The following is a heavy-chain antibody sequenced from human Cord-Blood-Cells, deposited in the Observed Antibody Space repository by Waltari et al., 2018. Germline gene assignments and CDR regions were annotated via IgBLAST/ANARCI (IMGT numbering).Heavy chain of an antibody. D-gene: IGHD2-2*02. CDR1: GGSLRRGGYP. CDR2: SYHSVST. CDR3: ARAVESYCSSTSCYTYYFDY. J-gene: IGHJ4*02. V-gene: IGHV4-30-2*01. Sequence: QLQLPESGSGLVKPSQTLSLTCAVSGGSLRRGGYPWRWLRQPPRQGLEWIGYSYHSVSTYYNPSLKSRVTISVDRSKNQFSLKLSSVTAADTAVYYCARAVESYCSSTSCYTYYFDYWGQGTLVTVSS.